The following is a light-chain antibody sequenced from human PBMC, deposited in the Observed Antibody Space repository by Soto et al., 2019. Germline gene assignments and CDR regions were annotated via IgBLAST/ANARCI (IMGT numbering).Light chain of an antibody. V-gene: IGKV3-20*01. J-gene: IGKJ5*01. Sequence: EIVLTQSPGTLSLSPGERATLSCRASQSVSSNYLAWYQQKPGQAPRLLIHGASSRATGIPDRFSGSGSGTDFTLTISRLEPEDFAVYYCQQYHNSPITFGQGTRLEIK. CDR3: QQYHNSPIT. CDR2: GAS. CDR1: QSVSSNY.